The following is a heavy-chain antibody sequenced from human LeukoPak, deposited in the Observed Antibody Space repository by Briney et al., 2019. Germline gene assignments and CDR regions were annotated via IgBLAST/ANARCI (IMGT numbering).Heavy chain of an antibody. J-gene: IGHJ4*02. D-gene: IGHD2-2*01. CDR2: IYTSGST. V-gene: IGHV4-4*07. CDR1: GGSISGYY. Sequence: SETLSLTCTVSGGSISGYYWSWIRQPAGKGLEWIGRIYTSGSTNYNPSLKSRVTISVDKSNNQCSLKLSSVTAADTAVYYCARSPVVVPAAIDYWGQGTLVTVSS. CDR3: ARSPVVVPAAIDY.